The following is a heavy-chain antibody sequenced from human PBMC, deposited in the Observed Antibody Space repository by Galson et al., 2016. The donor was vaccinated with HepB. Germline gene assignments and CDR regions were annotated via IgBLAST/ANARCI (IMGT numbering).Heavy chain of an antibody. Sequence: SVKVSCKASGYTLTTYGIAWLRQAPGQGLEWMGWIRAYNDNTKYEQKFRGRVTMTADTSSNTAYMELRSLRSDDTAVYYCAKLRGRVWGIFPDAFEIWGQGTMVTVSS. D-gene: IGHD3-16*01. CDR2: IRAYNDNT. CDR1: GYTLTTYG. J-gene: IGHJ3*02. V-gene: IGHV1-18*01. CDR3: AKLRGRVWGIFPDAFEI.